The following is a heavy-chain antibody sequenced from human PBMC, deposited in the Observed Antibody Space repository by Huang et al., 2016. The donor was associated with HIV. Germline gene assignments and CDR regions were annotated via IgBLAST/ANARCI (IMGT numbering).Heavy chain of an antibody. CDR3: ARLPGSITMIRGVITDPY. CDR1: GGSIRSDNYY. V-gene: IGHV4-39*01. CDR2: SYYSGST. J-gene: IGHJ4*02. D-gene: IGHD3-10*01. Sequence: QLQLQESGPGLVKPSETLSLTCTVSGGSIRSDNYYWGWIRQPPGKGREWIGSSYYSGSTYYNPSLKSRGTITVDTSKNQCSLKMRSGTAADTAVYYCARLPGSITMIRGVITDPYWGQGTLVTVSS.